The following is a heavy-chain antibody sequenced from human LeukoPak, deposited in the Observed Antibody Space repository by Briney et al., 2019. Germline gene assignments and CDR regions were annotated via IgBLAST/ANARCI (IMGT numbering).Heavy chain of an antibody. CDR3: ARGRGDGYNGPFDY. V-gene: IGHV4-34*01. Sequence: NPSETLSLTCAVYGGSFSGYYWSWIRQPPGKGLEWIGEINHSGSTNYNPSLKSRVTISVDTSKNQFSLKLSSVTAADTAVYYCARGRGDGYNGPFDYWGQGTLVTVSS. J-gene: IGHJ4*02. CDR2: INHSGST. D-gene: IGHD3-10*01. CDR1: GGSFSGYY.